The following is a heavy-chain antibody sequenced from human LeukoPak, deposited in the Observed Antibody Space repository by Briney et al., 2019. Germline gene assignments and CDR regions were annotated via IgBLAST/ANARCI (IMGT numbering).Heavy chain of an antibody. Sequence: GGSLRLSCAASGFTFSSYAMSWVRQAPGKGLEWVSAISGSGGSTYYADSVKGRFTISRDNSKNTLYLQMNSLGAEDTAVYYCVKDLTAARGWFDPWGQGTLVTVSS. CDR2: ISGSGGST. D-gene: IGHD6-6*01. V-gene: IGHV3-23*01. J-gene: IGHJ5*02. CDR1: GFTFSSYA. CDR3: VKDLTAARGWFDP.